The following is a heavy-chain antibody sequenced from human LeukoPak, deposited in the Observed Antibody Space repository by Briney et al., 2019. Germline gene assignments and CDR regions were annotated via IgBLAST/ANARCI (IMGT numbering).Heavy chain of an antibody. Sequence: PGGSLRLSCAASGLTFSSYGMHWVRQAPGKGLEWVAVISYDGSNKYSASVKGRFTISRDNSKSTLYLQMNSLRAEDTAVYYCVRDIGSINTWYFDFWGQGTLVTVSS. J-gene: IGHJ4*02. CDR2: ISYDGSNK. CDR3: VRDIGSINTWYFDF. V-gene: IGHV3-30*03. D-gene: IGHD2-15*01. CDR1: GLTFSSYG.